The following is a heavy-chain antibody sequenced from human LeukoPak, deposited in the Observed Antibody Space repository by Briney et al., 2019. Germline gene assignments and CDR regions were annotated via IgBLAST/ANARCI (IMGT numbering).Heavy chain of an antibody. V-gene: IGHV4-39*07. CDR2: IYYSGST. D-gene: IGHD6-13*01. CDR3: ARVGSSWYWFDP. Sequence: SETLSLTCTVSGGSISSSSYYWGWIRQPPGKGLEWIGSIYYSGSTNYNPSLTSRVTISVDTSKNQFSLKLRSVTAADTAVYYCARVGSSWYWFDPWGQGTLVTVSS. CDR1: GGSISSSSYY. J-gene: IGHJ5*02.